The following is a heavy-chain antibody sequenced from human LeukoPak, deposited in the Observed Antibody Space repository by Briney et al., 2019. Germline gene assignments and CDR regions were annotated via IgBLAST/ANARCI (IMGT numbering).Heavy chain of an antibody. CDR3: ARDTGSSWYYFDY. CDR1: GFTFSSYG. CDR2: IWYDGSNK. D-gene: IGHD6-13*01. J-gene: IGHJ4*02. Sequence: GRSLRLPCAASGFTFSSYGMHWVRQAPGKGLEWVAVIWYDGSNKYYADSVKGRFTISRDNSKNTLYLQMNSLRAEGTAVYYCARDTGSSWYYFDYWGQGTLVTVSS. V-gene: IGHV3-30*19.